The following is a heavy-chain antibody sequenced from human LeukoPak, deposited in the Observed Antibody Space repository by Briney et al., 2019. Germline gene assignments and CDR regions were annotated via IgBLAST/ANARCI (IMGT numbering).Heavy chain of an antibody. Sequence: SQTLSLTCTVSGGSISSGGYYWSWIRQHPGKGLEWIGYIYYSGSTYYNPSLKSRVTISVDTSKNQFSLKLSSVTAADTAVYYCARHGLSSDFWSGYWFDPWGQGTLVTVSS. J-gene: IGHJ5*02. CDR1: GGSISSGGYY. CDR2: IYYSGST. CDR3: ARHGLSSDFWSGYWFDP. D-gene: IGHD3-3*01. V-gene: IGHV4-31*03.